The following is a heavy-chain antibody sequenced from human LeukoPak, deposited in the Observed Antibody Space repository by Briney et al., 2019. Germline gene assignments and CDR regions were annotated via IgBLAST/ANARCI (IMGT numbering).Heavy chain of an antibody. V-gene: IGHV1-2*02. CDR1: GYTFTSYG. J-gene: IGHJ4*02. CDR3: ARASYSSGWLGLGVIDY. CDR2: INPNSGGT. Sequence: ASVKVSCKASGYTFTSYGISWVRQAPGQGLEWMGWINPNSGGTNYAQKFQGRVTMTRDTSISTAYMELSRLRSDDTAVYYCARASYSSGWLGLGVIDYWGQGTLVTVSS. D-gene: IGHD6-19*01.